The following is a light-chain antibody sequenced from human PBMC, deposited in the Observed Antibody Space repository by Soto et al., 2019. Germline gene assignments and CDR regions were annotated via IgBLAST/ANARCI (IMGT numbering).Light chain of an antibody. CDR3: QQYGNSPQT. CDR2: GAS. Sequence: ETVLAQSPGTLSLSPGARATLSCRASPIVSVNFLDWYKQKPGQAPRRLIYGASSRATGIPDRFTVSGSWTDFTLTISRLEPDDFAVYYCQQYGNSPQTFGNGTKVDIK. V-gene: IGKV3-20*01. CDR1: PIVSVNF. J-gene: IGKJ1*01.